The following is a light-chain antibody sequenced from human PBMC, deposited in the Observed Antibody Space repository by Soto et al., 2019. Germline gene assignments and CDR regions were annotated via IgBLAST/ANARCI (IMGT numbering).Light chain of an antibody. V-gene: IGKV2-28*01. CDR2: SAS. Sequence: DLVMTQSPLSLPVTPGEPASISCTSSQSLLYIDGYNYLDWYLQKPGQPPKLLIYSASNRASGVPARFSGSGSGTDFTLKISRVEAEDVGVYFCMQARQTPFTFGPGTKVDIK. J-gene: IGKJ3*01. CDR1: QSLLYIDGYNY. CDR3: MQARQTPFT.